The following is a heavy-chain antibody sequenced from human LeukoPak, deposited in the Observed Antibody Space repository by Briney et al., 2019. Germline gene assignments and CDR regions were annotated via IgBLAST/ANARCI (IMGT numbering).Heavy chain of an antibody. V-gene: IGHV4-30-2*01. D-gene: IGHD3-10*01. CDR3: ARYYYGSGSYRYNWFDP. Sequence: SETLSLTRAVSGGSISSGGYSWSWIRQPPGKGLEWIGYTYHSGSTYYNPSLKSRVTISVDRSKNQFSLKLSSVTAADTAVYYCARYYYGSGSYRYNWFDPWGQGTLVTVSS. CDR1: GGSISSGGYS. J-gene: IGHJ5*02. CDR2: TYHSGST.